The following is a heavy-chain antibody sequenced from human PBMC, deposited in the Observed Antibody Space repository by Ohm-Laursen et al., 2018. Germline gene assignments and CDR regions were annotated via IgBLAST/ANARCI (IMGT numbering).Heavy chain of an antibody. CDR2: FYHSGGT. V-gene: IGHV4-4*08. D-gene: IGHD6-13*01. CDR3: ASSQSSSWYHAFDV. CDR1: GASISSYY. Sequence: SDTLSLTCSVSGASISSYYWTWIRQPPGKGLEWIGHFYHSGGTNNNPSFKSRVTISIDTSKNQVSLKLNSVTAADTAVYYCASSQSSSWYHAFDVWGQGTMVTVSS. J-gene: IGHJ3*01.